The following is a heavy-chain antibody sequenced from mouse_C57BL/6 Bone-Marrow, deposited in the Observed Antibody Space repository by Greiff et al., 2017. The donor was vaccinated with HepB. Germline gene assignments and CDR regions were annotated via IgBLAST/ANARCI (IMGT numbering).Heavy chain of an antibody. J-gene: IGHJ4*01. CDR2: IDPNSGGT. CDR1: GYTFTSYW. V-gene: IGHV1-72*01. Sequence: QVQLQQPGAELVKPGASVKLSCKASGYTFTSYWMHWVKQRPGRGLEWIGRIDPNSGGTKYNEKFKSKATLTVDKPSSTAYMQLSSLTSEDSAVCYCARLDSNYPYAMDYWGQGTSVTVSS. CDR3: ARLDSNYPYAMDY. D-gene: IGHD2-5*01.